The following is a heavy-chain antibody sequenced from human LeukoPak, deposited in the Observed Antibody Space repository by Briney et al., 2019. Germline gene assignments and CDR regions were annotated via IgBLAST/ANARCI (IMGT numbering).Heavy chain of an antibody. CDR1: GYTLTELS. D-gene: IGHD2-2*01. V-gene: IGHV1-24*01. CDR3: ASAIQLNDAFDI. J-gene: IGHJ3*02. CDR2: FDPEDGAT. Sequence: ASVKVSCKVSGYTLTELSMQWVRQAPGKGLEWMGGFDPEDGATIYAQKFQGRVTMTEDTSTDTAYMELSSLRSEDTAVYYCASAIQLNDAFDIWGQGTMVTVSS.